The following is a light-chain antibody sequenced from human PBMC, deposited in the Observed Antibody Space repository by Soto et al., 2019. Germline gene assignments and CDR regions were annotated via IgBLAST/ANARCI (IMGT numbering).Light chain of an antibody. J-gene: IGKJ4*01. CDR1: QSVLYSSNNKNY. CDR2: WAS. V-gene: IGKV4-1*01. CDR3: QQYYSTPPT. Sequence: DIVMTQSPDSLAVSLGERATINCKSSQSVLYSSNNKNYLAWYQQKPGQRPKLLIYWASTRESGVPDRFSGSGSGTDCTLTISRLQAEDVAVYYCQQYYSTPPTFGGGTKVEIK.